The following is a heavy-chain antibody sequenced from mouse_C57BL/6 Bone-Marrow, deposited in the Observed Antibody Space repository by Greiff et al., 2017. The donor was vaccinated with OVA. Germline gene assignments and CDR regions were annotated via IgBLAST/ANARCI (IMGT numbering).Heavy chain of an antibody. Sequence: EVQVVESGGDLVKPGGSLKLSCAASGFTFSSYGMSWVRQTPDKRLEWVATISSGGSYTYYPDSVKGRFTISRDNAKNTLYLQMSSLKSEDTAMYYCARRGIPHWYFDVWGTGTTVTVSS. CDR2: ISSGGSYT. V-gene: IGHV5-6*01. J-gene: IGHJ1*03. CDR1: GFTFSSYG. CDR3: ARRGIPHWYFDV.